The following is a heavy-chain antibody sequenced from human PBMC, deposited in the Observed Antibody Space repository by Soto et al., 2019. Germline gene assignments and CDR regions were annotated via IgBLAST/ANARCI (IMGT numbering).Heavy chain of an antibody. V-gene: IGHV4-30-2*01. J-gene: IGHJ4*02. Sequence: SETLSLTCGVSGGSISVGGYSWSWIRQPPGKGLEWIGYIYHSGRTYYNPSLKSRVTISVDRSTNQFSLKLSSVTAADTAVYYCARGSVDILTGYYYFDFWGQGTLVTVSS. CDR2: IYHSGRT. CDR3: ARGSVDILTGYYYFDF. D-gene: IGHD3-9*01. CDR1: GGSISVGGYS.